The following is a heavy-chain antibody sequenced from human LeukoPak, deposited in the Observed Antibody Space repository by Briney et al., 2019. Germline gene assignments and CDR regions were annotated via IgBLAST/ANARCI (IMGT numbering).Heavy chain of an antibody. CDR3: ARHKRGGWSAFDI. J-gene: IGHJ3*02. CDR1: GGSFSSYY. D-gene: IGHD3-16*01. Sequence: SETLSLTCTVSGGSFSSYYWNWIRQPPGKGLEWLGYIYSSGSTNYNPPLKIRVTISVDTSKNQFALKPSSVTAADTAAYYCARHKRGGWSAFDIWGQGTMVTVSS. V-gene: IGHV4-59*08. CDR2: IYSSGST.